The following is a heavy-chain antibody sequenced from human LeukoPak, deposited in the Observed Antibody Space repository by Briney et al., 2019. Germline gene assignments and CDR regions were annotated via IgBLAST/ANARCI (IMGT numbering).Heavy chain of an antibody. Sequence: ASQTLSLTCTVSGGSISSGSYYWSWIRQPAGKGLEWIGRIYTSGSTNYNPSLKSRVTISVDTSKNQFSLKLSSVTAADTAVYYCARDDNAYPRHCGGDCSRRGQAFDIWGQGTMVTVSS. D-gene: IGHD2-21*02. V-gene: IGHV4-61*02. CDR3: ARDDNAYPRHCGGDCSRRGQAFDI. CDR2: IYTSGST. J-gene: IGHJ3*02. CDR1: GGSISSGSYY.